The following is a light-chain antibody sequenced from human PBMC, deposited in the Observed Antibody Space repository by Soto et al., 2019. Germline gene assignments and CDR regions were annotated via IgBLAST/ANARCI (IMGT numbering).Light chain of an antibody. CDR3: QQYGSSPWT. CDR1: QSISRN. V-gene: IGKV3-20*01. CDR2: RTS. J-gene: IGKJ1*01. Sequence: EIVMTQSPATLSVSPGERPTLSCKASQSISRNLAWYQQKPGQAPRILMFRTSSRATGFPDRFSGSVSGTDGTITISRLETEDGAVYYCQQYGSSPWTFGQGTKVDIK.